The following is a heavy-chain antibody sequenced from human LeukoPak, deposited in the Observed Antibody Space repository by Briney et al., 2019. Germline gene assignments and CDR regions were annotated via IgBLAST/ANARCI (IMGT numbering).Heavy chain of an antibody. CDR3: ARDYRVSWGTTDYFDY. CDR2: ISAYNGST. D-gene: IGHD3-16*01. V-gene: IGHV1-18*01. CDR1: GYTFTSYG. J-gene: IGHJ4*02. Sequence: ASVKVSFKASGYTFTSYGISWVRQAPGQGLEWMGWISAYNGSTNYAQKLQGRVTITTDTSTSTAYMEMRSLRSDDTDVYYCARDYRVSWGTTDYFDYWGQGTLVTVSS.